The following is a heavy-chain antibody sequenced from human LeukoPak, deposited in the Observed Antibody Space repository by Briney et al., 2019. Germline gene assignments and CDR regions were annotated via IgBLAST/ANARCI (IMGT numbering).Heavy chain of an antibody. D-gene: IGHD3-22*01. J-gene: IGHJ4*02. CDR1: GFTFSSYG. V-gene: IGHV3-30*18. Sequence: GGSLRLSCAASGFTFSSYGMHWVRQAPGKGLEWVAVISYDGRNKYYADSVKGRFTISRDNSKNTLYLQMNSLRAEDTAVYYCAKNPTYYYDSSGYYTLPHFDYWGQGTLVTVSS. CDR2: ISYDGRNK. CDR3: AKNPTYYYDSSGYYTLPHFDY.